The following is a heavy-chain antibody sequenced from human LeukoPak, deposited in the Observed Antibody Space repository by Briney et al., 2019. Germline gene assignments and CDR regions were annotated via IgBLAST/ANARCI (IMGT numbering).Heavy chain of an antibody. Sequence: GGSLRLSCAASGFTFSSCSMNWVRQAPGKGLEWVSSISSSSSYIYYADSVKGRFTISRDNAKNSLYLQMNSLRAEDTAVYYCARGESTNYYDSSGYVEAFDIWGQGTMVTVSS. D-gene: IGHD3-22*01. CDR1: GFTFSSCS. CDR3: ARGESTNYYDSSGYVEAFDI. V-gene: IGHV3-21*01. CDR2: ISSSSSYI. J-gene: IGHJ3*02.